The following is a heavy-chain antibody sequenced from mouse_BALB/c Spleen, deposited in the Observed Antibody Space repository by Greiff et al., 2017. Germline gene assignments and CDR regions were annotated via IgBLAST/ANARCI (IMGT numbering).Heavy chain of an antibody. CDR3: ARSDSITTVVATTRYAMDY. CDR1: GYTFTDYA. CDR2: ISTYYGDA. Sequence: QVHVKQSGAELVRPGVSVKISCKGSGYTFTDYAMHWVKQSHAKSLEWIGVISTYYGDASYNQKFKGKATMTVDKSSSTAYMELARLTSEDSAIYYCARSDSITTVVATTRYAMDYWGQGTSVTVSS. V-gene: IGHV1S137*01. D-gene: IGHD1-1*01. J-gene: IGHJ4*01.